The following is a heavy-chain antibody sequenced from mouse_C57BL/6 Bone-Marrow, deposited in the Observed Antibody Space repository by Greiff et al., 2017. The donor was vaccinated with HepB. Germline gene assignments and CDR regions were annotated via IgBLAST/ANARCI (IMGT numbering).Heavy chain of an antibody. J-gene: IGHJ4*01. V-gene: IGHV1-81*01. CDR1: GYTFTSYG. CDR3: ARPIYYGNGYYAMDY. CDR2: IYPRSGNT. Sequence: QVQLQQSGAELARPGASVKLSCKASGYTFTSYGISWVKQRTGQGLEWIGEIYPRSGNTYYNEKFKGKATLTADKSSSTAYMELRSLTSEDSAVYFCARPIYYGNGYYAMDYWGQGTSVTVSS. D-gene: IGHD2-1*01.